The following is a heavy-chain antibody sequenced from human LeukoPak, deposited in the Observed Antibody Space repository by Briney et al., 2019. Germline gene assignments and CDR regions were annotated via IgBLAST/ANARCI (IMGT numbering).Heavy chain of an antibody. V-gene: IGHV1-69*05. CDR3: ARDGQGAGKTFDY. D-gene: IGHD6-13*01. CDR2: IIPIFGTA. CDR1: GGTFSSYA. J-gene: IGHJ4*02. Sequence: GSSVKVSCKASGGTFSSYAISWVRQAPGQGLEWMGGIIPIFGTANYAQKFQGRVTITTDESTSTAYMELSSLRSEDTAVYYCARDGQGAGKTFDYWGQGTLVTVSS.